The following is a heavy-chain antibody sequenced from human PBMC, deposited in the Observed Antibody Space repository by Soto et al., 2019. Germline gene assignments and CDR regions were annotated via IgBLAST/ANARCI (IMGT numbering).Heavy chain of an antibody. D-gene: IGHD3-22*01. CDR3: ARFDIYYPDSSGYYYYYGMDF. CDR1: GFTFGSYS. J-gene: IGHJ6*02. CDR2: ISSSSSYI. Sequence: PGGSLRLSCAASGFTFGSYSMNWVGQAPGKGLEWVSSISSSSSYIYYADSVKGRFTISRDNARNSLYLQMNSLRAEDTAVYYCARFDIYYPDSSGYYYYYGMDFWGQGTTVTVSS. V-gene: IGHV3-21*01.